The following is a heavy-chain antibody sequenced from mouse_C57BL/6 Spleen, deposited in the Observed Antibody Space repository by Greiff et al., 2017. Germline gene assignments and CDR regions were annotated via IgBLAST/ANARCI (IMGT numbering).Heavy chain of an antibody. CDR3: ARSRTAQARFDY. D-gene: IGHD3-2*02. Sequence: QVQLQQPGAELVMPGASVKLSCKASGYTFTSYWMHWVKQRPGQGLEWIGEIDPSDSYTTYNQKFKGKSTLPVDNSSSTAYMQLSSLTSEASAFYYCARSRTAQARFDYWGQGTTLTVSS. CDR1: GYTFTSYW. J-gene: IGHJ2*01. CDR2: IDPSDSYT. V-gene: IGHV1-69*01.